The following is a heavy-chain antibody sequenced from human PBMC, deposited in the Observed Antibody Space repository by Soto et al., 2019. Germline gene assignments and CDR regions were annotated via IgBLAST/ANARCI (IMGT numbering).Heavy chain of an antibody. J-gene: IGHJ5*02. Sequence: SETLSLTCTVSGGSISSGGYYWSWIRQHPGKGLEWIGYIYYSGSTYYNPSLKSRVTISVDTSKNQFSLELSSVTAADTAVYYCARDRGCGGDCYSYWFDPWGQGTLVTVSS. V-gene: IGHV4-31*03. CDR3: ARDRGCGGDCYSYWFDP. CDR1: GGSISSGGYY. CDR2: IYYSGST. D-gene: IGHD2-21*02.